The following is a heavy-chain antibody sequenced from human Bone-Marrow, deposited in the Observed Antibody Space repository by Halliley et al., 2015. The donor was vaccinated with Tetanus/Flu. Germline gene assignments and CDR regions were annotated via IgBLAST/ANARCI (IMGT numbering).Heavy chain of an antibody. CDR3: AGAWYCSSTSCYRFDY. D-gene: IGHD2-2*02. J-gene: IGHJ4*02. CDR2: IYHSGSP. Sequence: YIYHSGSPYYTPSFKSRVSMSVDTSRNQFSLTLNSVTAADTAVYYCAGAWYCSSTSCYRFDYWGQGALVTVS. V-gene: IGHV4-31*02.